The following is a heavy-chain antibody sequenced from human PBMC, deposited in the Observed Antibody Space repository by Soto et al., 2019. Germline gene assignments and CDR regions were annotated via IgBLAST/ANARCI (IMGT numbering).Heavy chain of an antibody. CDR3: ARAYSDAFDI. CDR1: GITFGSRA. J-gene: IGHJ3*02. V-gene: IGHV3-48*04. CDR2: ISSSGSGI. D-gene: IGHD2-15*01. Sequence: EVQLLESGGDLVQPGGSLRLSCVASGITFGSRAMSWVRQAPGEGLEWVSYISSSGSGIYYPDSVKGRFTISRDNAKNSLFLQMSSLRAEDTAVYYCARAYSDAFDIWGQGTMVIVSS.